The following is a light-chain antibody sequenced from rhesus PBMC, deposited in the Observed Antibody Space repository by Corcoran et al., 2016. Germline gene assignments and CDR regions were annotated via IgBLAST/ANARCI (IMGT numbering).Light chain of an antibody. CDR3: QQYYTTPYS. CDR1: QSLFYRSNHKNY. J-gene: IGKJ2*01. Sequence: DIVMTQSPDSLALSLGERVTINCRSSQSLFYRSNHKNYLAWYKQKPGQALKLLLYWASTRDYGVPTRFSCSGAGTDVTLTISGLQAEDVAMDYCQQYYTTPYSFGQGTKVEI. V-gene: IGKV4-1*01. CDR2: WAS.